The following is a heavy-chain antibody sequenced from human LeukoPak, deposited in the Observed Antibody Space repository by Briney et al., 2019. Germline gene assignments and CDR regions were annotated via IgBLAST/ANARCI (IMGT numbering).Heavy chain of an antibody. D-gene: IGHD5-24*01. V-gene: IGHV4-38-2*01. Sequence: SETLSLTCGVSGYSISIGFYWGWIRQPPGKGLQWIGSLYYIGSAEYNPSLTSRLIMCMDKSKNQFSLKLNSVTAADTAVYYCARLWSGYNFDYWGQGTLVTVSS. CDR1: GYSISIGFY. CDR2: LYYIGSA. J-gene: IGHJ4*02. CDR3: ARLWSGYNFDY.